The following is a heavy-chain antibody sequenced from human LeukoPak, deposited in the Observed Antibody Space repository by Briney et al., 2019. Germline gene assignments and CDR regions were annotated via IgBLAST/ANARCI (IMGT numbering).Heavy chain of an antibody. Sequence: GASVKVSCKASGYTFTSYGISWVRQAPGQGLEWMGWISAYNGNTNYAQKLQGRVTMTTDTSTSTAYMELSSLRSEDTAVYYCAVHYDFWSGYYKAPLYYWGQGTLVTVSS. CDR2: ISAYNGNT. V-gene: IGHV1-18*01. D-gene: IGHD3-3*01. CDR1: GYTFTSYG. CDR3: AVHYDFWSGYYKAPLYY. J-gene: IGHJ4*02.